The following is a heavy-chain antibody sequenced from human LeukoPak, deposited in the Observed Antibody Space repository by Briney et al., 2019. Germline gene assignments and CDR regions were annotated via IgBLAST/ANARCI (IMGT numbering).Heavy chain of an antibody. D-gene: IGHD3-22*01. CDR1: GFTFSSYA. J-gene: IGHJ4*02. CDR3: AKDLKSGYYFGQFDY. Sequence: LPGGSLRLSCAASGFTFSSYAMSWVRQAPGKEREWVSATSGSGGSTYYADSGKGRFTIYRDNSKNTLYLQMNSLRAEDTAVYYCAKDLKSGYYFGQFDYWGQGTLVTVSS. CDR2: TSGSGGST. V-gene: IGHV3-23*01.